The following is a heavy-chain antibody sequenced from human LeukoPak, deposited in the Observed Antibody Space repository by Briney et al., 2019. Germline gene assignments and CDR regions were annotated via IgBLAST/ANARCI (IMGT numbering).Heavy chain of an antibody. CDR2: IYSGGSA. J-gene: IGHJ6*03. V-gene: IGHV3-53*01. D-gene: IGHD6-13*01. CDR1: GFTVSSND. CDR3: ARRAGVSSRLNYYYMDV. Sequence: GGSLRLSCAASGFTVSSNDMSWVRQAPGKGPEWVSLIYSGGSAYYADSVKGRFTISRDNSKNTLYLQMKSLRAEDTAVYYCARRAGVSSRLNYYYMDVWGKGTTVTVSS.